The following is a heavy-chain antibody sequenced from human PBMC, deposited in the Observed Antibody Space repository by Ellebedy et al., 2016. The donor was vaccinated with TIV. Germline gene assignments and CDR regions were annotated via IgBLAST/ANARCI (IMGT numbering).Heavy chain of an antibody. CDR3: TRQMTAIGGGFDP. CDR2: ISGGNDNR. J-gene: IGHJ5*02. Sequence: AASVKVSCKASGYIVTNHAIHWVRQAPGQRPEWRGWISGGNDNRKYLEKLQGRVTITKDTSASTAYMELSSLRSEDTAVYYCTRQMTAIGGGFDPWGQGTLVTVSS. CDR1: GYIVTNHA. V-gene: IGHV1-3*01. D-gene: IGHD5-18*01.